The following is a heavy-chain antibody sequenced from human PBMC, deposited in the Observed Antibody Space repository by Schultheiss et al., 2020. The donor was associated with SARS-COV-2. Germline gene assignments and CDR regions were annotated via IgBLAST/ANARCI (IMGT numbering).Heavy chain of an antibody. V-gene: IGHV4-4*07. Sequence: SETLSLTCFSAYNWNWIRQPPGKGLEWIGRIYTSGNTNYNPSLKSRVTISVDTSKRHFSLKLTSVTAADTATYYCARHGGNYGWEYYYYYGMDVWGQGTTVTVSS. J-gene: IGHJ6*02. CDR2: IYTSGNT. D-gene: IGHD4/OR15-4a*01. CDR1: SAYN. CDR3: ARHGGNYGWEYYYYYGMDV.